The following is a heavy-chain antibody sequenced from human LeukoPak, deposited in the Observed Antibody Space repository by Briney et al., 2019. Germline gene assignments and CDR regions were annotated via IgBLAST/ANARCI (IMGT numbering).Heavy chain of an antibody. CDR1: GGSFSGYY. CDR2: INHSGST. V-gene: IGHV4-34*01. J-gene: IGHJ6*03. D-gene: IGHD3-22*01. CDR3: ARVRYYYDSSGYYDGNYMDV. Sequence: SETLSLTCDVYGGSFSGYYWSWIRQPPGKGLEWIGEINHSGSTNYNPSLKSRVTISVDTSENQFSLKLSSVTAADTAVYYCARVRYYYDSSGYYDGNYMDVWGKGTTVTVSS.